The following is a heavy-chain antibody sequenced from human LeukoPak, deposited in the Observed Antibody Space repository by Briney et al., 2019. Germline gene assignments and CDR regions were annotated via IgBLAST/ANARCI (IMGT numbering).Heavy chain of an antibody. D-gene: IGHD1-14*01. Sequence: ASVKVSCKASGYTFTSDYMHWVRQAPGQGLEWMGIINPSGPRTRYAQQCQGRVTMTRDTSTRTVYMELSSLRSEDTAVYYCARQVTTGGFDYWGQGTLVTVSS. CDR1: GYTFTSDY. J-gene: IGHJ4*02. CDR2: INPSGPRT. CDR3: ARQVTTGGFDY. V-gene: IGHV1-46*01.